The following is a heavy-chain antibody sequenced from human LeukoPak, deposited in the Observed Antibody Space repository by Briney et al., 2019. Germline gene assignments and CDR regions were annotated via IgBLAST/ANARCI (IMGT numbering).Heavy chain of an antibody. CDR2: IGASGADT. CDR3: ARRPRDTSGYYLGAFHD. CDR1: GFTFTNYA. D-gene: IGHD3-22*01. Sequence: QPGGSLRLSSAASGFTFTNYAMTWVRQAPGKGLEWVSVIGASGADTYYSDSVKGRFTVSRDNSQNTLFLHMSSLRAEDTAVYFCARRPRDTSGYYLGAFHDWGQGTTVTVSS. J-gene: IGHJ3*01. V-gene: IGHV3-23*01.